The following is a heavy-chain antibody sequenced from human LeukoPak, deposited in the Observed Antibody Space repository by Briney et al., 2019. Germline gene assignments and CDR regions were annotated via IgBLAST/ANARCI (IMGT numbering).Heavy chain of an antibody. CDR3: ARYYCGTSYCSGVDY. J-gene: IGHJ4*02. CDR1: GGSITSGGYF. V-gene: IGHV4-31*03. D-gene: IGHD2-21*01. Sequence: SQTLSLTCTVSGGSITSGGYFWTWIRQHPGEGLEWIGYISYSGSTYYNPSLKSRLTISRDTPNNQFSLKLNSVTAADTALYYCARYYCGTSYCSGVDYWGQGALVTVSS. CDR2: ISYSGST.